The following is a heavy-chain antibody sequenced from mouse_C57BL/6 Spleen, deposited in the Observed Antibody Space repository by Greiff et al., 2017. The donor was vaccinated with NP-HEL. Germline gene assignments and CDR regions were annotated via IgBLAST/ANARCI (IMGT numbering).Heavy chain of an antibody. CDR3: ARYTVVAEGAMDY. V-gene: IGHV1-54*01. CDR2: INPGSGGT. J-gene: IGHJ4*01. CDR1: GYAFTNYL. D-gene: IGHD1-1*01. Sequence: QVQLKESGAELVRPGTSVKVSCKASGYAFTNYLIEWVKQRPGQGLEWIGVINPGSGGTNYNEKFKGKATLTADKSSSTAYMQLSSLTSEDSAVYFCARYTVVAEGAMDYWGQGTSVTVSS.